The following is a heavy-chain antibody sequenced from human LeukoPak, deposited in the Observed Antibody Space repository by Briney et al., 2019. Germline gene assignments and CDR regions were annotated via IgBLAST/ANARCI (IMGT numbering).Heavy chain of an antibody. Sequence: ASVKASCKASGYTFTSYDINWVRQATGQGLEWMGWMNPNSGNTGYAQKFQGRVTMTRNTSISTAYMELSSLRSEDTAAYYCARPRACSSTSCLNYWGQGTLVTVSS. D-gene: IGHD2-2*01. J-gene: IGHJ4*02. CDR1: GYTFTSYD. CDR3: ARPRACSSTSCLNY. CDR2: MNPNSGNT. V-gene: IGHV1-8*01.